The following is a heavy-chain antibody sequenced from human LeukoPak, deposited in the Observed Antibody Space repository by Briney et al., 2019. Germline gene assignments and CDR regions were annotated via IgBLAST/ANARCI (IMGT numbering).Heavy chain of an antibody. Sequence: SENLSLTCTVSGGSISSGDYYWNWIRQPPGKGLEWIGYIYYTGSTYYNPSLKSRVTMSIDTSKNQFSLKLSSVTAADTAVYYCARGSTGYDYFDSWGQGALVTVSS. V-gene: IGHV4-30-4*08. D-gene: IGHD5-12*01. CDR2: IYYTGST. J-gene: IGHJ4*02. CDR3: ARGSTGYDYFDS. CDR1: GGSISSGDYY.